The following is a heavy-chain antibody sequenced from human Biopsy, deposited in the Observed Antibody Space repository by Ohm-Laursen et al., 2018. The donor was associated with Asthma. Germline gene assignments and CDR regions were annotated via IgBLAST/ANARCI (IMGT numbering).Heavy chain of an antibody. V-gene: IGHV3-30-3*01. J-gene: IGHJ4*02. CDR3: ARDVMEWYLPAFDF. CDR1: GFTFRSYA. CDR2: GGSYYDGGLK. D-gene: IGHD3-3*01. Sequence: SLRLSCAASGFTFRSYAMHWVRQAPGKGLEWVGVGGSYYDGGLKYYADSVNGRFTVSRDDSKNTLYLQMNSLRPDDTAVYYFARDVMEWYLPAFDFWGQGTLVTVSS.